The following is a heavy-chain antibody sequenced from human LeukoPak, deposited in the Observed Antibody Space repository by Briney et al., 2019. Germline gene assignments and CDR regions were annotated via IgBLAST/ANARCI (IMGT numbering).Heavy chain of an antibody. CDR3: AKDMDAWIPTGRGMDV. Sequence: GGSLRLSCAAFGFTSFDYAMHWVRQAPGKGLEWVAGISWNSASVGYAGSVKGRFTISRDNAKNSLYLQMNSLRPDDTALYYCAKDMDAWIPTGRGMDVWGKGTTVTVSS. CDR2: ISWNSASV. J-gene: IGHJ6*03. CDR1: GFTSFDYA. V-gene: IGHV3-9*02. D-gene: IGHD5-18*01.